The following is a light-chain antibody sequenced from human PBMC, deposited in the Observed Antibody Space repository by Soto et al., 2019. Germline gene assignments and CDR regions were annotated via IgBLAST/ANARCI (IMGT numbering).Light chain of an antibody. CDR2: KAS. CDR1: QTISSW. Sequence: DIQMTQSPSTLSGSVGDRVTITCRASQTISSWVAWYQQKPGKAPKLMIYKASPLKRGVPSRFSGSGSGTEFSLTIRSLQSDDFATYDFQQYNSDAQSFGQGTQVELK. CDR3: QQYNSDAQS. V-gene: IGKV1-5*03. J-gene: IGKJ1*01.